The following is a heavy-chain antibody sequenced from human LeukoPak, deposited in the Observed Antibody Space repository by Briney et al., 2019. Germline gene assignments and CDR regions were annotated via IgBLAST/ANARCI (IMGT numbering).Heavy chain of an antibody. CDR1: GYTFTSYG. CDR3: ARDRFYRYCSGGSCHAQFDP. CDR2: ISAYNGNT. Sequence: ASVKVSCXASGYTFTSYGISWVRQAPGQGLEWMGWISAYNGNTNYAQKLQGRVTMTTDTSTSTAYMELRSLRSDDTAVYYCARDRFYRYCSGGSCHAQFDPWGQGTLVTVSS. D-gene: IGHD2-15*01. V-gene: IGHV1-18*01. J-gene: IGHJ5*02.